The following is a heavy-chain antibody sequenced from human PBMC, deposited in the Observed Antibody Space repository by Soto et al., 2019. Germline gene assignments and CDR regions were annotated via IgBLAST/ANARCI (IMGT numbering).Heavy chain of an antibody. J-gene: IGHJ6*02. D-gene: IGHD6-6*01. CDR3: STSSRNEYHFAMDA. CDR1: GLSVSSSD. V-gene: IGHV3-53*02. CDR2: IYSGGST. Sequence: EVHLVETGGGLIQPGGSLRLSCAASGLSVSSSDMSWVRQASGKGLEWVSVIYSGGSTHDADSVKGRFTISRVNSKNTVHLQMNSLRVDDTAVYFCSTSSRNEYHFAMDAWGQGTTVIVSS.